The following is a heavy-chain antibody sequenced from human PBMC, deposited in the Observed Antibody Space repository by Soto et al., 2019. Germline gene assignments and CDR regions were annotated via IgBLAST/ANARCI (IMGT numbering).Heavy chain of an antibody. V-gene: IGHV3-21*06. Sequence: GGSLRLSCTASGFTFRNYDMTWVRQAPGKGLEWVSSMTINSDYIYYADSVKGRFTISRDNARSSLYLQMDGLRAEDTAVYYCVRFCPIRTTIRFSGMPVWGLWTTLTVSS. D-gene: IGHD1-7*01. CDR2: MTINSDYI. CDR1: GFTFRNYD. CDR3: VRFCPIRTTIRFSGMPV. J-gene: IGHJ6*01.